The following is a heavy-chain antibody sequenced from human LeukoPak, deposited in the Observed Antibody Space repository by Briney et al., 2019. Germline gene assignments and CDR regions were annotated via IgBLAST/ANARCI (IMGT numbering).Heavy chain of an antibody. Sequence: GRSLRLSCAESGFTFSSYGMHWVRQAPGKGLEWVAVIWYDGSNKYYADSVKGRFTISRDNSKNTLYLQMNSLRAEDTAVYYCARAMGGYSSSWYDSRGQGTLVTVSS. CDR1: GFTFSSYG. CDR3: ARAMGGYSSSWYDS. J-gene: IGHJ5*01. D-gene: IGHD6-13*01. V-gene: IGHV3-33*01. CDR2: IWYDGSNK.